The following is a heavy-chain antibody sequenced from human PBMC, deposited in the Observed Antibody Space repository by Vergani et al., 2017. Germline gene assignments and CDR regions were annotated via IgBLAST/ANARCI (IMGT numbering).Heavy chain of an antibody. CDR2: INPSGSHT. D-gene: IGHD3-9*01. CDR3: ARGDYGILTGYRY. CDR1: GYTFSNYY. Sequence: QVQVVQSGAEVKKSGASVKVSCKTSGYTFSNYYMHWVRQAPGQGLVWMGIINPSGSHTNYAQKFQGRVTMTRDTATSTVYMELSSLRSEDTAIYYCARGDYGILTGYRYWGQGTLVTVSA. J-gene: IGHJ4*02. V-gene: IGHV1-46*03.